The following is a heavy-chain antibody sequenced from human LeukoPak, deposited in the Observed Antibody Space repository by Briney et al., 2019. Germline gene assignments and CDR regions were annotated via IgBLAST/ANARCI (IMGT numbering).Heavy chain of an antibody. V-gene: IGHV3-23*01. CDR2: ISGSGGST. D-gene: IGHD4-11*01. CDR1: GFTFSSYA. Sequence: SGGSLRLSCAASGFTFSSYAMSWVRQAPGKGLEWVAGISGSGGSTYYADSVKGRFTISRDNSKTTLFLQMNSLRAEDTAVYYCAKDLHDYGNYVGWFDSWGQGTLVTVSS. J-gene: IGHJ5*01. CDR3: AKDLHDYGNYVGWFDS.